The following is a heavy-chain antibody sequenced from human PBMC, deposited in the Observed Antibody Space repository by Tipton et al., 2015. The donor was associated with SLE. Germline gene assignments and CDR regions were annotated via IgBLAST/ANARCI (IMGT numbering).Heavy chain of an antibody. Sequence: TLSLTCAVYGGSFSGYYWSWIRQPPGKGLEWIGEINHSGSTNYNPSLESRVTMSVDTSKTQFSLKLSSLTAADTAVYYCARVVTVVATHYYDMDVWGQGTTVTVSS. CDR2: INHSGST. CDR1: GGSFSGYY. J-gene: IGHJ6*02. CDR3: ARVVTVVATHYYDMDV. D-gene: IGHD2-15*01. V-gene: IGHV4-34*01.